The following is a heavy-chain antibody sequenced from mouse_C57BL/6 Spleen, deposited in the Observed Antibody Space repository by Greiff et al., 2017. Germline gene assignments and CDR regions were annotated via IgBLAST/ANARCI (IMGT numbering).Heavy chain of an antibody. Sequence: VQLQQSGAELAKPGASVKLSCKASGYTFTSYWMHWVKQRPGQGLEWIGYINPSSGYTKYNQKFKDKATLTAAKSSSTAYMQLSSLTYEDSAVYYCAREKTMVTYFDYWGQGTTLTVSS. CDR1: GYTFTSYW. J-gene: IGHJ2*01. CDR3: AREKTMVTYFDY. CDR2: INPSSGYT. D-gene: IGHD2-2*01. V-gene: IGHV1-7*01.